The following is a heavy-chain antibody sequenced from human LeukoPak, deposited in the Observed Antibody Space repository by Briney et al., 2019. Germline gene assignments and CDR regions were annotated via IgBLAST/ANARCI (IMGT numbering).Heavy chain of an antibody. D-gene: IGHD3-10*01. CDR1: GGSISSYY. CDR2: IYTSGST. Sequence: SETLSLTCTVSGGSISSYYWSWIRQPAGKGLEWIGRIYTSGSTNYNPSLKSRVTMSVDTSKNQFSLKLSSVTAADAAVYYCARGRTTMVRGVIIISPDAFDIWGQGTMVTVS. CDR3: ARGRTTMVRGVIIISPDAFDI. J-gene: IGHJ3*02. V-gene: IGHV4-4*07.